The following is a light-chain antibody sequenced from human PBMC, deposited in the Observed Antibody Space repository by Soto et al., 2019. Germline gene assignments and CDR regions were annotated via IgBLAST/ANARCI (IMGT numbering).Light chain of an antibody. CDR1: QGISSY. CDR3: QQYYSYPLT. J-gene: IGKJ3*01. CDR2: AAS. V-gene: IGKV1-8*01. Sequence: AIRMTQSPSSLSASTGDRVTITCRASQGISSYLAWYQQKPGKAPKLLIYAASTLQSGVPSRFSGSGSGTDFILTISCLQSEDFATYYCQQYYSYPLTFGPGTKVDIK.